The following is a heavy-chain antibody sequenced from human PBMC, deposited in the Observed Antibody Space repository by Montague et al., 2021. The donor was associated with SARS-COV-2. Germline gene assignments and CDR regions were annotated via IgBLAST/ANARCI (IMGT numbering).Heavy chain of an antibody. J-gene: IGHJ5*02. CDR1: GFTFSSYA. V-gene: IGHV3-30*04. CDR3: ARDGREGLLWFGELLFGWFDP. Sequence: SRSLSLAASGFTFSSYAMHWVRQAPGKGLEWVAVISYDGSNKYYADSVKGRFTISRDNSKNTLYLQMNSLRAEDTAVYYCARDGREGLLWFGELLFGWFDPWGQGTLGTVSS. D-gene: IGHD3-10*01. CDR2: ISYDGSNK.